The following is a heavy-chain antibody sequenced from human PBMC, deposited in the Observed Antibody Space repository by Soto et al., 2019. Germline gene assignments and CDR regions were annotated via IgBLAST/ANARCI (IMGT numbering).Heavy chain of an antibody. V-gene: IGHV3-74*01. CDR1: GFTFSSYW. CDR3: ARDKNRDYVGWFDP. CDR2: INSDGSST. Sequence: GGSLRLSCAASGFTFSSYWIHWVRQAPGKGLVWVSRINSDGSSTSYADSVKGRFTISRDNAKNTLYLQMNSLRAEDTAVYYCARDKNRDYVGWFDPWGQGTLVTVSS. J-gene: IGHJ5*02. D-gene: IGHD4-17*01.